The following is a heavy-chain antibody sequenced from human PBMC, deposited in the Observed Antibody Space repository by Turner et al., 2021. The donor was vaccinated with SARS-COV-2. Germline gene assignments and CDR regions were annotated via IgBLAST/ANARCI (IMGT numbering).Heavy chain of an antibody. Sequence: QVQRARSGAAVKMPGASVTVSCKASGNTFTGYYMHWVRQAPGQGLEWMGWIHTNSGGTTYAQKFQGRVTMTRDTSISTAYMELRRLRYDDTAAYYYARAVGYTAMEYWGQGTLVTVSS. CDR2: IHTNSGGT. D-gene: IGHD5-18*01. CDR3: ARAVGYTAMEY. CDR1: GNTFTGYY. V-gene: IGHV1-2*02. J-gene: IGHJ4*02.